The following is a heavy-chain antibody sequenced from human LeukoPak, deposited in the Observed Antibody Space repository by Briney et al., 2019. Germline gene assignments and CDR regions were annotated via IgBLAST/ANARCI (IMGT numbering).Heavy chain of an antibody. V-gene: IGHV4-38-2*01. CDR2: IYHSGST. CDR3: ARAVTNIDY. Sequence: PSETLSLTCAVSGYSFSSGYYWGWIRQPPGKGLEWIGSIYHSGSTYYNPSLKSRVTISVDTSKSQFSLKLSSVTAADTAVYYCARAVTNIDYWGQGTLVTVSS. D-gene: IGHD4-17*01. J-gene: IGHJ4*02. CDR1: GYSFSSGYY.